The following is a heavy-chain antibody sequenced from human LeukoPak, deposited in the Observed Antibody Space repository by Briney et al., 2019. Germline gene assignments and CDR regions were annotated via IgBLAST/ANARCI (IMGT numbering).Heavy chain of an antibody. CDR3: ARETAEPIALGDP. D-gene: IGHD3-16*01. V-gene: IGHV3-66*02. CDR2: IYSGGST. CDR1: GFTVSSNY. J-gene: IGHJ5*02. Sequence: GGSLRLSCAATGFTVSSNYMSWVRQAPGKGLEWVSVIYSGGSTYYADSVKGRFTISRDNSKNTLYLQMNSLRAEDTAVYYCARETAEPIALGDPWGQGTLVTVSS.